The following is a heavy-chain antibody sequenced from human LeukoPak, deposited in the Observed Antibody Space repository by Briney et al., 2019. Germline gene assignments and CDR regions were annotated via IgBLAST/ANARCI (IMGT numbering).Heavy chain of an antibody. V-gene: IGHV1-18*01. CDR1: GYTFTSYG. J-gene: IGHJ4*02. Sequence: ASVKVSCKASGYTFTSYGISWVRQAPGQGLEWMRWISAYNGNTNYAQKLQGRVTMTTDTSTSTAYMELRSLRSDDTAVYYCARDRRSGYCSSTSCYLYDYWGQGTLVTVSS. CDR2: ISAYNGNT. D-gene: IGHD2-2*01. CDR3: ARDRRSGYCSSTSCYLYDY.